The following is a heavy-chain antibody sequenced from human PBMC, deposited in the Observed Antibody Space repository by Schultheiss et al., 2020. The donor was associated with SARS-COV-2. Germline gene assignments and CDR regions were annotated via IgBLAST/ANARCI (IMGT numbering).Heavy chain of an antibody. Sequence: GGSLRLSCAASGFTFSSYAMHWVRQAPGKGLEWVAVISYDGSNKYYADSVKGRFTISRDNSKNTLYLQMNSLRAEDTAVYYCARGSSWGGDYGWGQGTLVTVSS. CDR3: ARGSSWGGDYG. CDR1: GFTFSSYA. J-gene: IGHJ4*02. CDR2: ISYDGSNK. D-gene: IGHD4-17*01. V-gene: IGHV3-30*04.